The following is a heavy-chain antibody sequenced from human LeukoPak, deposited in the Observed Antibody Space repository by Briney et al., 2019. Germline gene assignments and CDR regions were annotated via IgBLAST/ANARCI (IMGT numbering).Heavy chain of an antibody. J-gene: IGHJ6*02. CDR3: AVAQGKYQLLSSYYYYGMDV. Sequence: ASVKVSCKASGYTFTSYAMNWVRQAPGQGLEWMGWINTNTGNPTYTQGFTGRFVFSLDTSVSTAYLQISSLKAEDTAVYYCAVAQGKYQLLSSYYYYGMDVWGRGTTVTVSS. CDR2: INTNTGNP. D-gene: IGHD2-2*01. CDR1: GYTFTSYA. V-gene: IGHV7-4-1*02.